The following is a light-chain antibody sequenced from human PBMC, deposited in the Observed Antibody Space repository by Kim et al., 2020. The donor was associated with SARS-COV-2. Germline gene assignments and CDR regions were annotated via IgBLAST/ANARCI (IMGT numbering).Light chain of an antibody. CDR3: QQYNNWPRT. CDR1: QSVSSN. J-gene: IGKJ1*01. CDR2: GAS. V-gene: IGKV3-15*01. Sequence: EILMTQSPATLSVSPGERATLSCRASQSVSSNLAWYQQKPGQAPRLLIYGASTRATGIPARFSGSGSGTEFTLTISSLQSEDFPLYFCQQYNNWPRTFGQGTKVDIK.